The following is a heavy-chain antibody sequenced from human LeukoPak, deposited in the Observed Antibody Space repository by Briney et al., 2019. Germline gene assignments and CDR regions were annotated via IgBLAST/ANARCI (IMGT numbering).Heavy chain of an antibody. V-gene: IGHV3-21*01. CDR1: GFTFSSYS. CDR3: TRKGSQWDFLVDY. CDR2: ITSSGRYI. Sequence: GGSLRLSCAASGFTFSSYSMNWVRQAPGKGLEWASSITSSGRYIYYADSVKGRFTISGDNSENSLYLQMDSLTAEDTAVYYCTRKGSQWDFLVDYWGQGTRVAVSP. J-gene: IGHJ4*02. D-gene: IGHD2/OR15-2a*01.